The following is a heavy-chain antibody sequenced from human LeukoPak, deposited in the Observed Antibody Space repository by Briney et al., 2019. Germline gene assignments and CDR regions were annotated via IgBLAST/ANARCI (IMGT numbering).Heavy chain of an antibody. V-gene: IGHV3-30-3*01. CDR2: ISYDGSNK. CDR1: GFTFSSYA. CDR3: ARSPYDILTGSEYYFDY. J-gene: IGHJ4*02. Sequence: GRSLRLSCAASGFTFSSYAMHWVRQAPGKGREWGAVISYDGSNKYYADSVKGRFTISRDNSKNTLYLQMNSLRAEDTAVYYCARSPYDILTGSEYYFDYWGQGTLVTVSS. D-gene: IGHD3-9*01.